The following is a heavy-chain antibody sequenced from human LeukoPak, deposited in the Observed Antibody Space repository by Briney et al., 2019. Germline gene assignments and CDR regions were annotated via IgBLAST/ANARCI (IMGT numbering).Heavy chain of an antibody. CDR1: GFTFSSVG. V-gene: IGHV3-33*01. CDR2: IWYDASNK. J-gene: IGHJ4*02. D-gene: IGHD6-13*01. CDR3: VRGVGVSRFNYLDS. Sequence: PGRSLTLSCAASGFTFSSVGMHWVRQAPGKGLEWVAVIWYDASNKYYADSVKGRFTISRDNSKNTLYLQMNSLRDDDTAVYYCVRGVGVSRFNYLDSWGQGTLVIVSS.